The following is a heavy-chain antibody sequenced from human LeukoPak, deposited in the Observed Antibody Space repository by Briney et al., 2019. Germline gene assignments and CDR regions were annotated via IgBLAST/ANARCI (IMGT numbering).Heavy chain of an antibody. Sequence: GGSLRLSCAASGFPFSSYSMNWVRQAPGKGLEWVSYITSSSSTMYYADAGKGRFAISRDNAKNSLYLQMNRLRAEDTAVYYCARKSGSSGYPFDYWGQGILVTVSS. V-gene: IGHV3-48*01. J-gene: IGHJ4*02. CDR2: ITSSSSTM. CDR3: ARKSGSSGYPFDY. CDR1: GFPFSSYS. D-gene: IGHD3-22*01.